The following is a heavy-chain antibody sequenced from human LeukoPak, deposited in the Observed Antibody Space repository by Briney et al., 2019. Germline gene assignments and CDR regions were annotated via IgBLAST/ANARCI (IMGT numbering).Heavy chain of an antibody. CDR3: ARALLIAAAGRGAGY. CDR1: GFTFSSYE. Sequence: GGSLRLSCAASGFTFSSYEMNWVRQAPGKGLEWVSYISSSGSTIYYADSVKGRFTISRGNAKNSLYLQMNSMRAEDTAVYYCARALLIAAAGRGAGYWGQGTLVTVSS. J-gene: IGHJ4*02. CDR2: ISSSGSTI. D-gene: IGHD6-13*01. V-gene: IGHV3-48*03.